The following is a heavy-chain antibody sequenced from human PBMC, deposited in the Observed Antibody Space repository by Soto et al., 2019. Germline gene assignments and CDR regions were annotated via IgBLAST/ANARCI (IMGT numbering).Heavy chain of an antibody. Sequence: SETLSLTCTVSGGSISSYYWSWIRQPPGKGLEWIGYIYYSGSTNYNPSLKSRVTISVDTSKNQFSLKLSSVTAADTAVYYCAREAHYSSWFDPWGQGTLVTVSS. CDR1: GGSISSYY. CDR3: AREAHYSSWFDP. V-gene: IGHV4-59*01. J-gene: IGHJ5*02. CDR2: IYYSGST. D-gene: IGHD3-10*01.